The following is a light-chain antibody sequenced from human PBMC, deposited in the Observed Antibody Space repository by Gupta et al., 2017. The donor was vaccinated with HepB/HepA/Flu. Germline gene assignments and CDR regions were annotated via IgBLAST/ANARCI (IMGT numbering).Light chain of an antibody. Sequence: SSALTQDPAVSVALGQTVRITCQGDSLRSYYTTWYQQKPGQAPVLVIYGKNNRPSGIPDRFSGSSSENTASLTITGAQAEDEADYYCHSRDSSANHFFGTGTKVTVL. J-gene: IGLJ1*01. CDR3: HSRDSSANHF. V-gene: IGLV3-19*01. CDR1: SLRSYY. CDR2: GKN.